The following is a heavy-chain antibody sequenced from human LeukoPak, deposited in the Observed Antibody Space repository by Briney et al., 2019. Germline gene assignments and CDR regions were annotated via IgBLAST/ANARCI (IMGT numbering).Heavy chain of an antibody. Sequence: GGSLRLSCAASGFTFSRHWMTWVRQAPGKGLEWVASIKQGESEKYYADAVKGRFTVSRDNARDSLYLQMTSLRAEATAVYYCARDLAAAGIPSYGMDVWGQGTTVTVSS. V-gene: IGHV3-7*01. CDR3: ARDLAAAGIPSYGMDV. CDR1: GFTFSRHW. CDR2: IKQGESEK. D-gene: IGHD6-13*01. J-gene: IGHJ6*02.